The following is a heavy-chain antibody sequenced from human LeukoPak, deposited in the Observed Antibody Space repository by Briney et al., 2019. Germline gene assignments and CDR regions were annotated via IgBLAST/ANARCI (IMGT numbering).Heavy chain of an antibody. CDR3: ARDGDYGDLSDY. CDR2: ISYDGSNK. J-gene: IGHJ4*02. D-gene: IGHD4-17*01. Sequence: GRSLRLSCAASGFTFSSYAMHWVRQAPGKGLEWVAVISYDGSNKYYADSVKGRFTISRDNSKNTLYLQMNSLRAEDTAVYYCARDGDYGDLSDYWGQGTLVTVPS. CDR1: GFTFSSYA. V-gene: IGHV3-30-3*01.